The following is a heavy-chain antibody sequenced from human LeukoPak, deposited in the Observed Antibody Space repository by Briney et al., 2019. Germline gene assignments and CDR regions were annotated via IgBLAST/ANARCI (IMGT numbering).Heavy chain of an antibody. Sequence: SQTLSLTCTVSGGSISSGSYYWSWIRQPAGKGLEWIGRIYTSGSTNYSPSLKSRVTISVDTSKNQFSLKLSSVTAADTAVYYCARGYPSLMGNNWFDPWGQGTLVTVSS. J-gene: IGHJ5*02. D-gene: IGHD7-27*01. V-gene: IGHV4-61*02. CDR1: GGSISSGSYY. CDR2: IYTSGST. CDR3: ARGYPSLMGNNWFDP.